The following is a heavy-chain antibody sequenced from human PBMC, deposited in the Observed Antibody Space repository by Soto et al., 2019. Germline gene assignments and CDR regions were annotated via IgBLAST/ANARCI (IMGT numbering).Heavy chain of an antibody. CDR3: ARLGKCRGGSCSPTWFAS. J-gene: IGHJ5*01. V-gene: IGHV4-30-2*01. CDR1: GVSISSGDYS. CDR2: IYQSGSA. D-gene: IGHD2-15*01. Sequence: SETLSLTCAVSGVSISSGDYSGSWIRQPPGKGREWIGYIYQSGSAYYNPSLKSQVTVSLDRSKNHFSLKLTSVTAADTAVYYCARLGKCRGGSCSPTWFASWGQGTLVTVSS.